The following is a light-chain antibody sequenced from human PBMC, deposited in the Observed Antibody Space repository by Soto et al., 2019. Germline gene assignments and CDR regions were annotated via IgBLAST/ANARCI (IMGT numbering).Light chain of an antibody. J-gene: IGKJ1*01. V-gene: IGKV1-39*01. CDR1: QSISNY. CDR3: QQSFSPLWT. Sequence: DIQMTQSPSSLSASVGDRVTITCRASQSISNYLNWYQQKPGKAPKLLIYAASSMQSGVPSRFSGSGSETDFNLTISSLQPDDSATYYCQQSFSPLWTFGQGTKVEVK. CDR2: AAS.